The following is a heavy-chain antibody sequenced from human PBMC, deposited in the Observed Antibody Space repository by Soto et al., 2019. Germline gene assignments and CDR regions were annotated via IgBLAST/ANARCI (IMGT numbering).Heavy chain of an antibody. D-gene: IGHD2-15*01. J-gene: IGHJ4*02. CDR2: IYPGDSDT. Sequence: PGESLKISCKGSGYSFTSYWIGWVCQMPGKGLEWMGIIYPGDSDTRYSPSFQGQVTISADKSISTAYLQWSSLKASDTAMYYCARGYCSGGSCWYYFDYWGQGTLVTVSS. CDR3: ARGYCSGGSCWYYFDY. CDR1: GYSFTSYW. V-gene: IGHV5-51*01.